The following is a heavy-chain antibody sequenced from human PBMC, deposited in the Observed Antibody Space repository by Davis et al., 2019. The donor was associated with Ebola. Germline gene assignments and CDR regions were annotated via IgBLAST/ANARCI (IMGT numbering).Heavy chain of an antibody. J-gene: IGHJ2*01. V-gene: IGHV1-3*01. Sequence: ASVKVSCKASGYTFTSYAMHWVRQAPGQRLEWMGWINAGNGNTKYSQKFQGRVTITRDTSASTAYMELSSLRSEDTAVYYCARGDSSGYMGWYFDLWGRGTLVTVSS. D-gene: IGHD3-22*01. CDR3: ARGDSSGYMGWYFDL. CDR1: GYTFTSYA. CDR2: INAGNGNT.